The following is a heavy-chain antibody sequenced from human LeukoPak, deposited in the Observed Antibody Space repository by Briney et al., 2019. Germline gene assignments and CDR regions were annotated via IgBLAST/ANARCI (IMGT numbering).Heavy chain of an antibody. V-gene: IGHV4-61*08. CDR3: ARGVVAALVY. Sequence: PSETLSLTCIVSGASISNSGYYWSWIRQPPGKGLEWIGYIYYSGSTNYNPSLKSRVTISVDTSKNQFSLKLSSVTAADTAVYYCARGVVAALVYWGQGTLVTVSS. D-gene: IGHD2-15*01. CDR1: GASISNSGYY. J-gene: IGHJ4*02. CDR2: IYYSGST.